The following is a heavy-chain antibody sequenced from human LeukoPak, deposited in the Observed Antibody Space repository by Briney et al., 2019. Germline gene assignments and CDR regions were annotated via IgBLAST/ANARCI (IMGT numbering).Heavy chain of an antibody. CDR3: ARTGAYSGSDYLDY. CDR2: IYYSGST. D-gene: IGHD1-26*01. Sequence: SETLSLTCTVSGGSISSYYWSWIRQPPGKGLEWIGYIYYSGSTNYNPSLKSRVTISVDTSKNQFSLKLSSVTAADTAVYYCARTGAYSGSDYLDYWGQGTLVTVSS. V-gene: IGHV4-59*01. CDR1: GGSISSYY. J-gene: IGHJ4*02.